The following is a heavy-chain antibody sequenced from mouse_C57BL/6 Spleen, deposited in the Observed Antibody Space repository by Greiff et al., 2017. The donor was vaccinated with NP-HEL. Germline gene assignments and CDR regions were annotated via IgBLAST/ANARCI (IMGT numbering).Heavy chain of an antibody. CDR2: IYPRSGNT. Sequence: VQLQQSGAELARPGASVKLSCKASGYTFKSYGISWVKQRTGQGLEWIGEIYPRSGNTYYTEKFKGKATLTADKSSSTAYMELRSLTPEESAVYFCSRGDYGNYDYAMDYWGQGTSVTVSS. J-gene: IGHJ4*01. V-gene: IGHV1-81*01. CDR3: SRGDYGNYDYAMDY. D-gene: IGHD2-1*01. CDR1: GYTFKSYG.